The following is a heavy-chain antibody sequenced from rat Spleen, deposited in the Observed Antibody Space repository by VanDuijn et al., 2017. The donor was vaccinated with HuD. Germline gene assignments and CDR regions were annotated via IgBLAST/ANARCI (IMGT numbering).Heavy chain of an antibody. D-gene: IGHD1-1*01. J-gene: IGHJ3*01. CDR1: GFTFSDYN. Sequence: EVQLVESGGGLVQPGRSLKLSCAASGFTFSDYNMAWVRQAPKKGLEWVATISYDGSRTNYRDSVKGRFTISRDNAKSTLYLQMNSLRSEDTATYYCTRGAWYDWLAYWGQGTLVTVSS. V-gene: IGHV5-7*01. CDR2: ISYDGSRT. CDR3: TRGAWYDWLAY.